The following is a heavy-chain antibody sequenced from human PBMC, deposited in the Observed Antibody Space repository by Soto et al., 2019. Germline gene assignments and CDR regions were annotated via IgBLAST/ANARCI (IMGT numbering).Heavy chain of an antibody. Sequence: QVQLQESGPGLAKPSETLSLTCSVSGGSVSGGSYQWTWIRQAPGKGLEWIGYVHFSGGTNYNPSLESRVTISIDTSRDQFPLKLTSLTAADTAVYFCARDNMATFDYHYYGMDVWGQGTTVTVSS. V-gene: IGHV4-61*01. CDR3: ARDNMATFDYHYYGMDV. CDR1: GGSVSGGSYQ. D-gene: IGHD5-12*01. J-gene: IGHJ6*02. CDR2: VHFSGGT.